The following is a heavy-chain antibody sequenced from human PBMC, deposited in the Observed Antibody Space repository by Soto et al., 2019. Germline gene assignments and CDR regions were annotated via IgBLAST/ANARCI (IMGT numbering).Heavy chain of an antibody. J-gene: IGHJ3*02. CDR2: ISGSGGST. CDR1: GFTFSSYA. D-gene: IGHD2-8*01. Sequence: GGSLRLSCAASGFTFSSYAMSWVRQAPGKGLEWVSAISGSGGSTYYADSVKGRFTISRDNSKNMLYLQMNSLRAEDTAVYYCAKGGYDIVLMVYAPPGAFDIWGQGTMVTVSS. CDR3: AKGGYDIVLMVYAPPGAFDI. V-gene: IGHV3-23*01.